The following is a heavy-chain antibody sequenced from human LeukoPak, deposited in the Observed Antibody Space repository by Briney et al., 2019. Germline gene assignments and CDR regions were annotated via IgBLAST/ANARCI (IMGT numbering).Heavy chain of an antibody. CDR1: GYNFTGYL. Sequence: ASVKLSCKASGYNFTGYLLHWVRQAPGQERGGMGCIDPKRGVTRYTREFQGRVTLTRDTPMTTVYLELISLKSDDTARYFCARFGEGGDDMDVWGDGSTVTVSS. J-gene: IGHJ6*03. CDR2: IDPKRGVT. CDR3: ARFGEGGDDMDV. D-gene: IGHD3-16*01. V-gene: IGHV1-2*02.